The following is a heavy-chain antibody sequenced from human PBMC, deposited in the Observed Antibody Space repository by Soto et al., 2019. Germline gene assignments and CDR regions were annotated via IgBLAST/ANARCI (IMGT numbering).Heavy chain of an antibody. D-gene: IGHD6-13*01. CDR3: ARCSNCGVAGSAGGVAFDI. J-gene: IGHJ3*02. CDR1: GYTFTTYD. V-gene: IGHV1-8*01. CDR2: MNPNTGNT. Sequence: QVQLVQSGAEVKKPGASVKVSCKASGYTFTTYDINWVRQATGQGLEWMGWMNPNTGNTGYAQKFPGRLKITRNTAISRAYMELSGLTSKVTALYSCARCSNCGVAGSAGGVAFDIWGQGTLVTVSS.